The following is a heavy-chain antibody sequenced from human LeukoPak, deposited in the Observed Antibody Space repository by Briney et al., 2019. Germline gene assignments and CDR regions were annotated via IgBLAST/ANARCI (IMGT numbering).Heavy chain of an antibody. CDR1: GFTFDDYA. V-gene: IGHV3-9*01. Sequence: GGSLRLSCAASGFTFDDYAMHWVRHAPGKGLEWVSGISWNSGSIGYADSVKGRFTISRDNAKNSLYLQMNSLRAEDTALYYCAKGSNPITIFGVVIPGDYFDYWGQGTLVTVSS. CDR3: AKGSNPITIFGVVIPGDYFDY. J-gene: IGHJ4*02. D-gene: IGHD3-3*01. CDR2: ISWNSGSI.